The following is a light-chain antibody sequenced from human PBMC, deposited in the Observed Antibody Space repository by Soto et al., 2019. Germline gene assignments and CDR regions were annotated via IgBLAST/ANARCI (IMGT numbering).Light chain of an antibody. Sequence: DIQMTQSPSSLSASVGDRVTINCRASQNIASYLNWDQQKPGKAPKFLIYAASSLQNGVPWRFSGSGSGTDFTLTINSLQPEDVASYYWQHRYRSPFTVGPGTKGDL. J-gene: IGKJ3*01. CDR2: AAS. CDR1: QNIASY. V-gene: IGKV1-39*01. CDR3: QHRYRSPFT.